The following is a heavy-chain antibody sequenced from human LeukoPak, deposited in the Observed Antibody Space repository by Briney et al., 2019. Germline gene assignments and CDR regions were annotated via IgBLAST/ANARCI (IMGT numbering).Heavy chain of an antibody. CDR2: FDPEDGET. CDR3: ATGLGNYYDSSGYSGDY. V-gene: IGHV1-24*01. CDR1: GYTLTELS. D-gene: IGHD3-22*01. J-gene: IGHJ4*02. Sequence: ASVKVSCKVSGYTLTELSMHWVRQAPGKGLEWMGGFDPEDGETIYAQKFQGSVTMTEDTSTDTAYMELSSLRSEDTAVYYCATGLGNYYDSSGYSGDYWGQGTLVTVSS.